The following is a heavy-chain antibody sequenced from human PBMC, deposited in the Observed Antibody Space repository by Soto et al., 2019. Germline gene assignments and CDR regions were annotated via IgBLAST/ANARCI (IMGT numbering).Heavy chain of an antibody. Sequence: QVQLVESGGGVVQPGRSLRLSCAASGFAFSTCAMHWVRQAPGKGLEWVALISYDGSNKHYADSVKGRFTISRDNSKNTLYLQMNSLRAEDTAVYYCVRDKRDLRFLEWSYYFDYWGQGTLVTVSS. CDR1: GFAFSTCA. D-gene: IGHD3-3*01. CDR3: VRDKRDLRFLEWSYYFDY. V-gene: IGHV3-30-3*01. J-gene: IGHJ4*02. CDR2: ISYDGSNK.